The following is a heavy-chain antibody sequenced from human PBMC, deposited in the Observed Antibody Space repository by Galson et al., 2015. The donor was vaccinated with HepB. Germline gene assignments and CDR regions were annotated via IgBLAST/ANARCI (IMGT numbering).Heavy chain of an antibody. CDR1: GYTFPTYS. CDR2: ISAYNDDT. Sequence: SCKASGYTFPTYSITWVRQAPGQGLEWMGWISAYNDDTKYARKLQGRVTMTTDTSTNTAYMELRSLRSDDTAVYYCARGALVVVINATQNNWFDPWCQGTPFTVSS. D-gene: IGHD2-15*01. V-gene: IGHV1-18*01. CDR3: ARGALVVVINATQNNWFDP. J-gene: IGHJ5*02.